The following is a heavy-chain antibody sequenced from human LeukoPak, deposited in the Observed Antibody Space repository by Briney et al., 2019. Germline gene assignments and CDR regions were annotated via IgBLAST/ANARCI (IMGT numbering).Heavy chain of an antibody. CDR1: GFTFSSYW. J-gene: IGHJ4*02. D-gene: IGHD6-19*01. CDR2: INHSGST. V-gene: IGHV4-34*01. CDR3: ARGHRIAVAAY. Sequence: GSLRLSCAASGFTFSSYWMSWVRQPPGKGLEWIGEINHSGSTNYNPSLKSRVTISVDTSKNQFSLKLSSVTAADTAVYYCARGHRIAVAAYWGQGTLVTVSS.